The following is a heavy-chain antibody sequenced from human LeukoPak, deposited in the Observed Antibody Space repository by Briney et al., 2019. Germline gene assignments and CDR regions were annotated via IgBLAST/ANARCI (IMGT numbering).Heavy chain of an antibody. CDR2: IYHRGST. J-gene: IGHJ1*01. D-gene: IGHD2-2*01. CDR1: GSSISSGGYY. CDR3: ARGYCSSTSCYSPAEYFQH. V-gene: IGHV4-30-2*01. Sequence: SETLSLTCTVSGSSISSGGYYWSWIRQPPGKGLEWIGYIYHRGSTYYKPSLKSRVTISVDRSKNQFSLKLSSVTAADTAVYYCARGYCSSTSCYSPAEYFQHWGQGTLVTVSS.